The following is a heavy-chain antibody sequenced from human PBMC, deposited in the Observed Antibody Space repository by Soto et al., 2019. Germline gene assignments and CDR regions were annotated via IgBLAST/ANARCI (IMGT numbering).Heavy chain of an antibody. CDR1: GFNFDNYG. CDR3: AKSRQVFGGLYYYYYYGMDV. D-gene: IGHD3-3*01. CDR2: ITYDGSNK. V-gene: IGHV3-30*18. Sequence: SQTLSCQASGFNFDNYGMHWVRQAPGKGLEWVAVITYDGSNKYYADSVKGRFTISRDNSKNTLYLQMNSLRAEDTAVYYCAKSRQVFGGLYYYYYYGMDVWGQGTTVTVSS. J-gene: IGHJ6*02.